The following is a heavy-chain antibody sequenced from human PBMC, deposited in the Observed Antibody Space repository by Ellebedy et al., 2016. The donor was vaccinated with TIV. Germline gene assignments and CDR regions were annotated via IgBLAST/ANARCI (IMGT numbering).Heavy chain of an antibody. V-gene: IGHV3-7*01. CDR3: ARDQWLGRAYYFDS. J-gene: IGHJ4*02. Sequence: GGSLRLSCVTSGFTFSNYWMTWVRQAPGKGLEWVANIKQDGSEENYVDSVKGRFSISRDNTRNSLYLQMNSLTDEDTAVYYCARDQWLGRAYYFDSWGQGTLVTVSS. CDR1: GFTFSNYW. CDR2: IKQDGSEE. D-gene: IGHD6-19*01.